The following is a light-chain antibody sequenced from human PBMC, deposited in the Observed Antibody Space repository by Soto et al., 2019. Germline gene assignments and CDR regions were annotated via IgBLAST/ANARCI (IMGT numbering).Light chain of an antibody. J-gene: IGKJ2*01. Sequence: EIVMTQSPATLSVSPGERATLSCRASQSVRSNLAWYQQKPGQAPRLLIFGASTRATGISDRFRGSGSGTDFILTINRLEPEDFAVYYCQQYGRTFGQGTKVDI. CDR3: QQYGRT. V-gene: IGKV3D-15*01. CDR1: QSVRSN. CDR2: GAS.